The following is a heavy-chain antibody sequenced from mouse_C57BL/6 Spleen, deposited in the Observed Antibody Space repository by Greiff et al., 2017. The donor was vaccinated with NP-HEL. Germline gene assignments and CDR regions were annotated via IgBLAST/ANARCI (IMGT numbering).Heavy chain of an antibody. Sequence: VQLQQPGAELVKPGASVKLSCTASGYTFTSYWMHWVRQRPGQGLEWIGMIHTNSGSTNYNEKLKSKATLTVDKSSSTAYMQLSSLTSEDSAVYYCARSTVVDWYFDVWGTGTTVTVSS. CDR2: IHTNSGST. V-gene: IGHV1-64*01. D-gene: IGHD1-1*01. CDR3: ARSTVVDWYFDV. CDR1: GYTFTSYW. J-gene: IGHJ1*03.